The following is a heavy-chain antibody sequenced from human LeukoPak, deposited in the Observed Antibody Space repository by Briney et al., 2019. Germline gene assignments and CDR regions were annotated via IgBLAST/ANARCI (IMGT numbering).Heavy chain of an antibody. CDR2: INPNSGGT. J-gene: IGHJ5*02. CDR1: GYTFTGYY. V-gene: IGHV1-2*02. Sequence: ASVKVSCKASGYTFTGYYMHWVRQAPGQGLEWMGWINPNSGGTNYAQKFQGRVTMTRDTSISTAYMELSRLRSEDTAVYYCARMPVGATHNWFDPWGQGTLVTVSS. CDR3: ARMPVGATHNWFDP. D-gene: IGHD1-26*01.